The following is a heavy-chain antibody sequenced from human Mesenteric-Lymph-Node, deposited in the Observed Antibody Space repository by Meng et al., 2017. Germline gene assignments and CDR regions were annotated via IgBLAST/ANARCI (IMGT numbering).Heavy chain of an antibody. CDR1: GTSISISNW. CDR2: VYHSGNT. Sequence: GSLRLSCAVSGTSISISNWWSWVRQPPGKGLEWIGEVYHSGNTNYNPSLKSRVTISVDKLKNQFSLNVNSVTAADTAVYYCVRGGSGFPFFDYWGQGTLVTVSS. J-gene: IGHJ4*02. D-gene: IGHD2-15*01. V-gene: IGHV4-4*02. CDR3: VRGGSGFPFFDY.